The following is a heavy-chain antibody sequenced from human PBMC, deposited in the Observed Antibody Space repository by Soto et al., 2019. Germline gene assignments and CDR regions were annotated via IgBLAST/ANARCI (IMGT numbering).Heavy chain of an antibody. J-gene: IGHJ6*02. D-gene: IGHD6-25*01. CDR2: IIPVFGTA. CDR1: GGTFSSSA. Sequence: QVQLVQSGAEVKKPGSSVKVSCKASGGTFSSSAISWVRQAPGQGLEWMGAIIPVFGTAHYAQKFQGRVTITADKPTSTAYMELSRLRSEDTAVDYCARERPERGKDVWGQGTKVTVYS. V-gene: IGHV1-69*06. CDR3: ARERPERGKDV.